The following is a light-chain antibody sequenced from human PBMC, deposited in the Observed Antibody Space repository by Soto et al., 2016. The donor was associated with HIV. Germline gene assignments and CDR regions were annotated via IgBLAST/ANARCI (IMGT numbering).Light chain of an antibody. CDR2: QAS. CDR1: QTIYKF. V-gene: IGKV1-5*03. J-gene: IGKJ1*01. Sequence: DIQMTQSPSTLSASVGDRVAITCRASQTIYKFLAWYQQKPGKAPKLLIYQASTLNSGVPSRFNGSGSGTEFTLTISSLQPDDVGSYYCQQYPGSTRTFGRRDQGGNQT. CDR3: QQYPGSTRT.